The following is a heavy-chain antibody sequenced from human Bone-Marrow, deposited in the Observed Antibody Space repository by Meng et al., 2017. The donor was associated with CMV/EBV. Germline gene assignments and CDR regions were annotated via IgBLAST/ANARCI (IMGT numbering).Heavy chain of an antibody. V-gene: IGHV1-18*01. CDR1: GYTFTSYG. CDR3: ARASPLYYSNEGVYYYYYGMDV. CDR2: ISAYNGNT. D-gene: IGHD4-11*01. Sequence: ASVKVSCKASGYTFTSYGISWVRQAPGQGLEWMGWISAYNGNTNYAQKLQGRVTMTTDTSTSPAYMELRSLRSDDTAVYYCARASPLYYSNEGVYYYYYGMDVWGQGTTVTVSS. J-gene: IGHJ6*02.